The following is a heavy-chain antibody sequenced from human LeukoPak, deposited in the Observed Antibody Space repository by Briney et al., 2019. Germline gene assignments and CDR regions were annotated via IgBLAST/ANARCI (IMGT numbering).Heavy chain of an antibody. V-gene: IGHV4-30-4*01. D-gene: IGHD3-22*01. CDR1: GDSISSGDYY. CDR2: IYYSGST. CDR3: ARDTRMSSGYHYFDL. Sequence: SQTLSLTCSVSGDSISSGDYYWSWVRQPPGKTLECIGYIYYSGSTYSNPSLRSRVTISVDTPNKQFSLKLSSVTAADAAVYYCARDTRMSSGYHYFDLWGQGTLVTVSS. J-gene: IGHJ4*02.